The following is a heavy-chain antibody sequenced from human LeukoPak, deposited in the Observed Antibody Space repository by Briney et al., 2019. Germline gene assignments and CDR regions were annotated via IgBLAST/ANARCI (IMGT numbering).Heavy chain of an antibody. CDR2: ISSSGSTI. D-gene: IGHD3-10*01. CDR1: GFTFSSYE. Sequence: GGSLRLSCAASGFTFSSYEMSWVRQAPGKGLEWISYISSSGSTIYYADSVKGRFTISRDNAKNSLYLQMNSLRAEDTAVYYCARGPGSITMLRGALALDMDVWGKGTTVTVSS. J-gene: IGHJ6*03. CDR3: ARGPGSITMLRGALALDMDV. V-gene: IGHV3-48*03.